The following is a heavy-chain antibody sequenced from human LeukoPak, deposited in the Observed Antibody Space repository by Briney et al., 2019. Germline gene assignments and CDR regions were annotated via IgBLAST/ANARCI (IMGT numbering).Heavy chain of an antibody. Sequence: ASVKVSCKVSGYTLTELSMHWVRQAPGKGLEWMGGFDPEDGETIYAQKFQGRVTMTEDTSTDTAYIELSSLRSEDTAVYYCATNSPPVLRFLEWSKQVNYYYYYMDVWGKGTTVTVSS. CDR2: FDPEDGET. V-gene: IGHV1-24*01. D-gene: IGHD3-3*01. J-gene: IGHJ6*03. CDR3: ATNSPPVLRFLEWSKQVNYYYYYMDV. CDR1: GYTLTELS.